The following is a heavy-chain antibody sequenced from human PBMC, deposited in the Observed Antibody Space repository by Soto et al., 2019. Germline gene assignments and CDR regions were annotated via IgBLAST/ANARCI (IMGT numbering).Heavy chain of an antibody. CDR1: GGSISSGGYY. V-gene: IGHV4-31*03. CDR3: ARESSAMPDPGTQGDSWYYMDV. D-gene: IGHD2-2*01. Sequence: QVQLQESGPGLVKPSQTLSLTCTVSGGSISSGGYYWSWIRQHPGKGLEWIGYIYYSGSTYYNPSLKSRVTISVDTSKNQCSLKLSSVTAADTAVYYCARESSAMPDPGTQGDSWYYMDVWGKGTTVTVSS. CDR2: IYYSGST. J-gene: IGHJ6*03.